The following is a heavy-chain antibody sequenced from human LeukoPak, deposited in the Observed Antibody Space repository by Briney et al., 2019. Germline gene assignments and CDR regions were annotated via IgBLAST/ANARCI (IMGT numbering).Heavy chain of an antibody. CDR1: GFTVSSNY. D-gene: IGHD6-19*01. V-gene: IGHV3-66*01. Sequence: PGGSLRLSCAASGFTVSSNYMSWVRQAPGKGLEWVSVIYSGGSTYYADSVKGRFTISRDNSKNTLYLQMNSLRAEDTAVYYCARDIVVGSGWYAPYYYYGMDVWGQGTTVTVSS. J-gene: IGHJ6*02. CDR3: ARDIVVGSGWYAPYYYYGMDV. CDR2: IYSGGST.